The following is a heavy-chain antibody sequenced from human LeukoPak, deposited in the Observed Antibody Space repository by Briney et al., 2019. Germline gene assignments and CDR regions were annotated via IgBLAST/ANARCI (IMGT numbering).Heavy chain of an antibody. CDR2: FEPEDGVT. CDR1: GYTVTALS. D-gene: IGHD4-17*01. Sequence: GASVKVSCKVLGYTVTALSMHWVRQAPGLGLEWLGGFEPEDGVTIYAQKLQGRVTMTRNTSISTAYMELSSLRSEDTAVYYCARVSGDYGDYYYYYMDVWGKGTTVTISS. V-gene: IGHV1-24*01. CDR3: ARVSGDYGDYYYYYMDV. J-gene: IGHJ6*03.